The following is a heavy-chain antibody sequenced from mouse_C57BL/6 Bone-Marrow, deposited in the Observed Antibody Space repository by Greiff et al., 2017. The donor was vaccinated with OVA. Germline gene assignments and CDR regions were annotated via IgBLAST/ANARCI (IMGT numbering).Heavy chain of an antibody. J-gene: IGHJ1*03. V-gene: IGHV1-64*01. CDR2: IHPNSGST. D-gene: IGHD2-3*01. CDR3: ARSWLLPYWYFDV. Sequence: QVQLQQPGAELVKPGASVKLSCKASGYTFTSYWLHWVKQRPGHGLEWIGMIHPNSGSTNYNEKLKSKATLTVDKSSSTAYMQLSSLTAEDSAVYYCARSWLLPYWYFDVWGTGTTVTVSS. CDR1: GYTFTSYW.